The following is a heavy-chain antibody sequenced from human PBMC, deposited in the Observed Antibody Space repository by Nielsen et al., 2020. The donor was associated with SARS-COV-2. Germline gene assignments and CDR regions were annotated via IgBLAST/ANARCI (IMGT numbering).Heavy chain of an antibody. J-gene: IGHJ6*02. D-gene: IGHD2-15*01. Sequence: GGSLRLSCAASGFTFSSYAMHWVRQAPGKGLEWVAVISYDGSNKYYADSVKGRFTISRDNSKNTLYLQMNSLRAEDTAVYYCARDQENPRLHYYGMDVWGQGTTVTVSS. CDR1: GFTFSSYA. CDR3: ARDQENPRLHYYGMDV. V-gene: IGHV3-30-3*01. CDR2: ISYDGSNK.